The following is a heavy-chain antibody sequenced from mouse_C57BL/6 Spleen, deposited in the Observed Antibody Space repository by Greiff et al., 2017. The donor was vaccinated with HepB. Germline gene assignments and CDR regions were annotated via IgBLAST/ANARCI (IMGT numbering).Heavy chain of an antibody. CDR2: IYPGSGST. D-gene: IGHD2-5*01. V-gene: IGHV1-55*01. Sequence: VQLQQSGAELVKPGASVKMSCKASGYTFTSYWITWVKQRPGPGLEWIGDIYPGSGSTNYNEKFKSKATLTVDTSSSTAYMQLSSLTSEDSAVYYCARGEYSNTWFAYWGQGTLVTVSA. J-gene: IGHJ3*01. CDR1: GYTFTSYW. CDR3: ARGEYSNTWFAY.